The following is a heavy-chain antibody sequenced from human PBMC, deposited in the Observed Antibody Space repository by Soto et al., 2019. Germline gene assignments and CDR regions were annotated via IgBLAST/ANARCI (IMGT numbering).Heavy chain of an antibody. CDR2: ISTYTGNT. V-gene: IGHV1-18*01. CDR3: ARGYYYGSGRPTPGGMDV. D-gene: IGHD3-10*01. Sequence: QVHLVQSGAEVKKPGASVKVSCKASGYTFTNYDINWVRQAPGQGLEWMGWISTYTGNTNYAQKLQGRVTMTTDTSTSTAYMELRSLRSDDTAVYYCARGYYYGSGRPTPGGMDVWGLGTTVTVSS. CDR1: GYTFTNYD. J-gene: IGHJ6*02.